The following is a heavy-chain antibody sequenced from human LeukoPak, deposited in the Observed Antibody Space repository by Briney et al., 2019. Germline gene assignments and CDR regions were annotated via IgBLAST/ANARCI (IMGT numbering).Heavy chain of an antibody. CDR1: GFTLWRHG. CDR2: TWFGGT. J-gene: IGHJ3*02. CDR3: AREQATFGSAGAFDI. D-gene: IGHD3-16*01. V-gene: IGHV3-33*01. Sequence: AGTSLSLSCAASGFTLWRHGMHWLRQTPGKGLEWVAVTWFGGTDYADSVKGRFTVSRDNSKMTLYLQMNYLRVEDTALYYCAREQATFGSAGAFDIWGRGTVVTVSS.